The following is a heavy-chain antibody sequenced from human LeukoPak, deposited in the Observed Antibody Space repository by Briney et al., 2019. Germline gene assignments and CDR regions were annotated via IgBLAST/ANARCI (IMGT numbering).Heavy chain of an antibody. CDR3: AKAITVTKRYCDY. CDR1: GFTFSSYG. D-gene: IGHD4-17*01. V-gene: IGHV3-30*18. CDR2: ISSGGSIK. J-gene: IGHJ4*02. Sequence: GRSLRLSCAASGFTFSSYGMHWVRQAPGQGLEWVAVISSGGSIKYYADSVKGRFTISRDNSKNTLYLQMNSLRAEDTAVYYCAKAITVTKRYCDYWGGRTVVTVST.